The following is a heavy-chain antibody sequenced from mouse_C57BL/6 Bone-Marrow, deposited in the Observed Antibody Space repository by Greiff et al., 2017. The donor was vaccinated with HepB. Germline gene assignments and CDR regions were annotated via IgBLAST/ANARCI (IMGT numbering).Heavy chain of an antibody. CDR2: IWSDGST. Sequence: VKLQESGPGLVAPSQSLSITCTVSGFSLTSYGVHWVRQPPGKGLEWLVVIWSDGSTTYNSALKSRLSISKDNSKSQVFLKMNSLQTDDTAMYYCARHGHPHYYGSSLYAMDYWGQGTSVTVSS. CDR1: GFSLTSYG. D-gene: IGHD1-1*01. CDR3: ARHGHPHYYGSSLYAMDY. V-gene: IGHV2-6-1*01. J-gene: IGHJ4*01.